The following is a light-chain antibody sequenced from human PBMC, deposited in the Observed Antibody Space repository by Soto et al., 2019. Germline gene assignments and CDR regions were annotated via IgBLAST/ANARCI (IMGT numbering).Light chain of an antibody. Sequence: IVLPQSPGTLSFSPGEGATLSCSAFQILSSNYLAWYQQKPGQAPRLLIYGESRRATGIPDRFSGSGSGTDFTLAIRRLEPEDSAVYYCQQYGGSPSITFGQGTRLEI. CDR1: QILSSNY. J-gene: IGKJ5*01. CDR2: GES. V-gene: IGKV3-20*01. CDR3: QQYGGSPSIT.